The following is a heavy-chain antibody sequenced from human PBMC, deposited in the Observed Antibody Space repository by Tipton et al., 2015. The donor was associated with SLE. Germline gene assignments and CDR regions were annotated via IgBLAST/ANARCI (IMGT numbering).Heavy chain of an antibody. Sequence: TLSLTCTVYGGSFSNYYWSWIRQPPGKGLEWIGYIYTSGSTNYNPSLKSRVTISVDTSKNQFSLKLSSVTAADTAVYYCARDLTIFGGGVDYWGQGTLVTVSS. CDR2: IYTSGST. CDR1: GGSFSNYY. CDR3: ARDLTIFGGGVDY. J-gene: IGHJ4*02. V-gene: IGHV4-4*09. D-gene: IGHD3-3*01.